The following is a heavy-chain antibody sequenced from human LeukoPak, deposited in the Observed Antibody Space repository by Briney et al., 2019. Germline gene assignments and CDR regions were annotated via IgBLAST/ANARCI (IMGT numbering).Heavy chain of an antibody. V-gene: IGHV1-2*02. D-gene: IGHD4-17*01. Sequence: ASVKVSCTASGYTFTGYYIHWVRQAPGQGRRYMGWISPNIGGRDYAHKFQGRVTMTSDPSITTAFMELRTLRSDDTAVYYCARDSTGGYPDYWGQGTLVTVSA. CDR1: GYTFTGYY. J-gene: IGHJ4*02. CDR3: ARDSTGGYPDY. CDR2: ISPNIGGR.